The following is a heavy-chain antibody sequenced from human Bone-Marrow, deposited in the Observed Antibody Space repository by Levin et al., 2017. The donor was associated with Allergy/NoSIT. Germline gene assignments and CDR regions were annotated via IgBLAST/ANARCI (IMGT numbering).Heavy chain of an antibody. D-gene: IGHD2-8*01. V-gene: IGHV3-11*01. CDR1: GFTFTDYY. CDR2: MSATGKTI. J-gene: IGHJ4*02. CDR3: ARAIVLPEE. Sequence: GESLKISCAASGFTFTDYYMTWIRQAPGKGLEWVSYMSATGKTIYYADSVKGRFTISRDNAKNSLYLQMNSLRDEDTAVYYCARAIVLPEEWGQGTLVTVSS.